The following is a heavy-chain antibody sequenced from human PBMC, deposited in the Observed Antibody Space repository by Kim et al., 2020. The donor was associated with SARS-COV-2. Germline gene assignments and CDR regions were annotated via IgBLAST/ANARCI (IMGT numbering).Heavy chain of an antibody. CDR2: ITWKGGYI. Sequence: GGSLRLSCAASGFTFGGYAMHWVWQAPGKGLELVSGITWKGGYIGYADSVKGRFIITRDNAKNSLYLQMNSLRPDDLAFYYCARDFRPERFVGELDPWGQGTLVTVSS. J-gene: IGHJ5*02. CDR3: ARDFRPERFVGELDP. D-gene: IGHD3-16*01. CDR1: GFTFGGYA. V-gene: IGHV3-9*03.